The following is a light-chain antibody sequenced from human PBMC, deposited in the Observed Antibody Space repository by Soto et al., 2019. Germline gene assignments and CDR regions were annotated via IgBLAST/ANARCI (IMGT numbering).Light chain of an antibody. Sequence: EIVMTQAPPTLSVSPGDRATLSCRARQSVSTNLAWYQQKPGQAPRLLIYGTSTRATGIPARFSGSGSGTEFSRAISSLQSEDFAVYYCHEYNNWTPLTCVGGTKVESK. CDR2: GTS. J-gene: IGKJ4*01. CDR1: QSVSTN. CDR3: HEYNNWTPLT. V-gene: IGKV3-15*01.